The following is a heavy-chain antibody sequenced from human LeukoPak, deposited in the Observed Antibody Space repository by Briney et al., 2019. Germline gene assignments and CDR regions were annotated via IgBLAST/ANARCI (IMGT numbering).Heavy chain of an antibody. D-gene: IGHD1-26*01. CDR1: GFTFDDYA. J-gene: IGHJ2*01. CDR3: AKAPRATLYWYFDL. CDR2: ISWNSGSI. V-gene: IGHV3-9*03. Sequence: GGSLRLPCAASGFTFDDYAMHWVRQAPGKGLEWVSGISWNSGSIGYADSVKGRFTISRDNAKNSLYLQMNSLRAEDMALYYCAKAPRATLYWYFDLWGRGTLVTVSS.